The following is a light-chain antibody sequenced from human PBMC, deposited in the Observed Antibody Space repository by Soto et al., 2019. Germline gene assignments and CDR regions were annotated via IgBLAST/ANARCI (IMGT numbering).Light chain of an antibody. V-gene: IGKV3-20*01. Sequence: EIGLPQSPGTLSLSPGERATLSCRASQGVTTTYLGWYQQKPGQAPRLLAYGTSRRATGIPDRFSGSGSGTDFTLTISSLEPEDFAVYYCQHYGSSPPMYTFGQGTKLEIK. CDR2: GTS. CDR1: QGVTTTY. CDR3: QHYGSSPPMYT. J-gene: IGKJ2*01.